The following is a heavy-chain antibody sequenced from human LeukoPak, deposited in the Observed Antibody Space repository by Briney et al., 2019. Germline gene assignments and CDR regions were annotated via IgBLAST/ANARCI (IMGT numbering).Heavy chain of an antibody. V-gene: IGHV5-51*01. CDR3: AIRYSGAYNDY. Sequence: GESLKISCKGSGYSFNTYWIGWVRQMPGKGLEWIGIIYPGDSDTRYSPSFQGQVTISVDKSISTAYLQWSSLKASDTAMYYCAIRYSGAYNDYWGQGTLVTVSS. CDR2: IYPGDSDT. J-gene: IGHJ4*02. D-gene: IGHD1-26*01. CDR1: GYSFNTYW.